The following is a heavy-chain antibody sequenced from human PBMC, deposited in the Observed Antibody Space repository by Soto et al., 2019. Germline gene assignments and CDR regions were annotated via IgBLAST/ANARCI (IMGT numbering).Heavy chain of an antibody. CDR1: GFTFSSYL. V-gene: IGHV3-7*01. Sequence: EVQLVESGGGLVQPGGSLRLSCAASGFTFSSYLMSWVRQAPGKGLEWVANIKQDGSEKYYVDSVKRRFTISRDNAKNSRYLQMNGLRAADTAVSYCARDGLVAAAPSGACDIWGQGTMVTVSS. CDR2: IKQDGSEK. D-gene: IGHD6-13*01. CDR3: ARDGLVAAAPSGACDI. J-gene: IGHJ3*02.